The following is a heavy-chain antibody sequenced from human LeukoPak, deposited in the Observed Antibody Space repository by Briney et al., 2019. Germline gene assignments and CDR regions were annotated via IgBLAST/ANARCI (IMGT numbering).Heavy chain of an antibody. Sequence: ASVKVSCKASGYTFTSYGISWVRQAPGQGLEWMGWISAYNGNTNYAQKLQGRVTMTTDTSTSTAYMELRSLRSDDTAVYYCARGSTFIAAAGTIDCWGQGTLVTVSS. CDR3: ARGSTFIAAAGTIDC. CDR1: GYTFTSYG. CDR2: ISAYNGNT. D-gene: IGHD6-13*01. J-gene: IGHJ4*02. V-gene: IGHV1-18*01.